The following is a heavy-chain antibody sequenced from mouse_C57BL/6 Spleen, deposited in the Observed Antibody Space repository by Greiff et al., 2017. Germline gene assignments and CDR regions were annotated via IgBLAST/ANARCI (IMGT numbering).Heavy chain of an antibody. CDR2: FPPSDSAT. V-gene: IGHV1-74*01. D-gene: IGHD3-1*01. CDR1: GYTFTRYW. J-gene: IGHJ3*01. CDR3: AVGGAWFAY. Sequence: QVQLPQPGADLVIPGASVKLSCKASGYTFTRYWMHWVKQMPGQGLEWIGQFPPSDSATNSNQKFKGKATLTVDKSSSPAYMQLSSLTSEDAAVYDCAVGGAWFAYWGQGTLVTVSA.